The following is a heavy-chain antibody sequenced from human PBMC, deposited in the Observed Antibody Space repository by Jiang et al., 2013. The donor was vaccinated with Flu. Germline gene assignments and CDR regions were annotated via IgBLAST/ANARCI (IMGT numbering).Heavy chain of an antibody. CDR3: ARVDNAGSRRWFDP. CDR2: IHYSWEH. CDR1: GGSISSYY. V-gene: IGHV4-59*01. Sequence: PSETLSLTCSVSGGSISSYYWSWIRQPPGKGLEWIGYIHYSWEHQLXPSLNSRVTISLDTSKNQFSLNLIFVTAADTAVYYCARVDNAGSRRWFDPWGQGTLVTVSS. J-gene: IGHJ5*02. D-gene: IGHD3-10*01.